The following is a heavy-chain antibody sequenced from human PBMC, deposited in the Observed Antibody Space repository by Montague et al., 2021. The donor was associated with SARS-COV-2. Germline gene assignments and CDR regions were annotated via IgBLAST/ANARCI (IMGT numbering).Heavy chain of an antibody. CDR1: GFTFSSYS. CDR3: ARDRGGSVSSGPYYYGMDV. CDR2: ISSSSNPI. V-gene: IGHV3-48*04. J-gene: IGHJ6*02. D-gene: IGHD6-19*01. Sequence: SRRLSLSASGFTFSSYSMNWVRQAPGKGLEWVSYISSSSNPIYYADSVQGRFTISRDNAKNSLYLQMNSLRAEDTAVYYCARDRGGSVSSGPYYYGMDVWGQGTTVTVSS.